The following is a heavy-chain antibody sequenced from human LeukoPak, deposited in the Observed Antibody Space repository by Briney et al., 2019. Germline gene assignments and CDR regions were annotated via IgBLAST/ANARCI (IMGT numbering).Heavy chain of an antibody. Sequence: ASVKVSCKASGYTFTGYYMHWVRQAPGQGLEWMGWINPNSGGTNYAQKFQGRVTMTRDTSISTAYVELSRLRSDDTAVYYCARGDYCSGGSCYLALYYWGQGTLVTVSS. D-gene: IGHD2-15*01. V-gene: IGHV1-2*02. J-gene: IGHJ4*02. CDR3: ARGDYCSGGSCYLALYY. CDR1: GYTFTGYY. CDR2: INPNSGGT.